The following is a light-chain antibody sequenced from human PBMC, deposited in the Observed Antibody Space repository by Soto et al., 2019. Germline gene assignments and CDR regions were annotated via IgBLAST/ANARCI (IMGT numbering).Light chain of an antibody. J-gene: IGLJ3*02. CDR3: SSYTSSSTWV. Sequence: QSALTQPASVSGSPGQSITISCTGTSSDVGDNKYVSWYQQHPDKAPKLMIYEVSNRPSGVSNRFFGSKSGNTASLTISGLQAEDEADYYCSSYTSSSTWVFGGGTKVTVL. CDR2: EVS. V-gene: IGLV2-14*01. CDR1: SSDVGDNKY.